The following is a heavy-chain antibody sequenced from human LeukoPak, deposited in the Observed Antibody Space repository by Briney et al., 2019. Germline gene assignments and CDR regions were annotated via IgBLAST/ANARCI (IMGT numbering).Heavy chain of an antibody. CDR3: AKVVSGTFDI. CDR1: GFTFSNYG. D-gene: IGHD3-10*01. CDR2: ISSSSGGT. J-gene: IGHJ3*02. Sequence: PGGSLRLSCAASGFTFSNYGMSWVRQAPGRGLEWVSAISSSSGGTYYADSVKGRFTISRDNSKNTLYLQMNSLRAEDTAVYYCAKVVSGTFDIWGQGTMVTVPS. V-gene: IGHV3-23*01.